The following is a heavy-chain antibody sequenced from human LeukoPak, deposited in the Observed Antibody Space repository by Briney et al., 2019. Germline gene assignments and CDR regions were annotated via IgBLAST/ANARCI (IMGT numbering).Heavy chain of an antibody. Sequence: KPSETLSLTCAVYGGSFSGYYWSWIRQPPGKGLEWIGEINHSGSTNYNPSLKSRVTMSVDTSKNQFSLKLSSVTAADTAVYYCASTEYSGSYPASDAFDIWGQGTMVTVSS. D-gene: IGHD1-26*01. CDR2: INHSGST. CDR1: GGSFSGYY. V-gene: IGHV4-34*01. J-gene: IGHJ3*02. CDR3: ASTEYSGSYPASDAFDI.